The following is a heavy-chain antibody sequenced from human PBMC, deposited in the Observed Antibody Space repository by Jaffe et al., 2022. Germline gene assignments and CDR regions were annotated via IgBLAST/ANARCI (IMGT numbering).Heavy chain of an antibody. CDR1: GFTFSGSA. CDR3: ARVPPALTNDWWFDL. V-gene: IGHV3-73*02. J-gene: IGHJ2*01. CDR2: IRSKGGSYAT. Sequence: EVQLVESGGGLVQPGGSLKLSCAASGFTFSGSAMHWVRQASGKGLEWVGRIRSKGGSYATAYAASMKGRFTISRDDSKNTAYLQMNSLKTEDTAVYLCARVPPALTNDWWFDLWGRGTLVTVSS. D-gene: IGHD2-2*01.